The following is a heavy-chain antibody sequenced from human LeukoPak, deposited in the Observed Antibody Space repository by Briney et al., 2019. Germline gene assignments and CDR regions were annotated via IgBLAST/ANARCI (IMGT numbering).Heavy chain of an antibody. J-gene: IGHJ6*03. Sequence: PGGSLRLSCAASGFTFSSYLMSWVRQAPGKGLEWVANIKQDGSEKYYVDSVKGRFTISRDNAKNSLYLQMNSLRAEDTAVYYCASSRITIFGVVIGPPNYYYYMDVWGKGTTVTVSS. CDR3: ASSRITIFGVVIGPPNYYYYMDV. CDR2: IKQDGSEK. CDR1: GFTFSSYL. D-gene: IGHD3-3*01. V-gene: IGHV3-7*01.